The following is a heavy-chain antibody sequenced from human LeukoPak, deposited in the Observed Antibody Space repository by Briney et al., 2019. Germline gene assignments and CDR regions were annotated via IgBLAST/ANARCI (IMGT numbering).Heavy chain of an antibody. CDR3: ANNMTTVTAFDY. V-gene: IGHV3-23*01. CDR2: ISGSGGST. J-gene: IGHJ4*02. CDR1: GFTLSSYA. D-gene: IGHD4-17*01. Sequence: GGSLRLSCAASGFTLSSYAMSWVRQAPGKGLEWVSSISGSGGSTYYADSVKGRLTFSRDNSKNTLYLQMNSLRADDTAVYYCANNMTTVTAFDYWGQGTLVTVSS.